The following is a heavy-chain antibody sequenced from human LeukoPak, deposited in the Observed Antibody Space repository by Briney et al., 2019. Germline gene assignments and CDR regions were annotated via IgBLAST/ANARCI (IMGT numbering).Heavy chain of an antibody. J-gene: IGHJ3*01. CDR3: AKDPGPIAAAGTPT. D-gene: IGHD6-13*01. Sequence: GGSLRLSCAASGFTFSSYAMSWVRQAPGKGLEWVSAISASGGSTYYADSVKGRFTISRDNSKNTLYLQMNSLRAEDTPVYYCAKDPGPIAAAGTPTWGQGTMVTVSS. V-gene: IGHV3-23*01. CDR2: ISASGGST. CDR1: GFTFSSYA.